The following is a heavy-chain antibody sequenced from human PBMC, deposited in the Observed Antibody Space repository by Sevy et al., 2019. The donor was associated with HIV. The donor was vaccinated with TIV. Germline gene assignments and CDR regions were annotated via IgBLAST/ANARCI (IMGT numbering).Heavy chain of an antibody. D-gene: IGHD6-19*01. V-gene: IGHV3-30-3*01. CDR3: TRGVRGRSTGSSGWHDFFDY. J-gene: IGHJ4*02. CDR1: GFSFSTAA. Sequence: GGSLRLSCVASGFSFSTAAMDWVRQAPGEGLEWVAVISTDGNIKYYSDSVKGRFTISRDNSRNTMSLQMNSLRPDDTAVYYGTRGVRGRSTGSSGWHDFFDYWGQGTLVTVSS. CDR2: ISTDGNIK.